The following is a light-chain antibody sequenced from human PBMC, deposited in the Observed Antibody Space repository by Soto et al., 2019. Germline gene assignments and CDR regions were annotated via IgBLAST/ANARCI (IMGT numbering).Light chain of an antibody. CDR2: AAS. V-gene: IGKV1-8*01. CDR1: QGISSY. J-gene: IGKJ4*01. CDR3: QQYYSYTQLT. Sequence: AIRMTQSPSSLSASTGDRVTITCRASQGISSYLAWYQQKPGKAPKLLIYAASTLHSGVPSRFSGSGSGTEFPLTISCLQSEDFATYDCQQYYSYTQLTFGGGTKVEIK.